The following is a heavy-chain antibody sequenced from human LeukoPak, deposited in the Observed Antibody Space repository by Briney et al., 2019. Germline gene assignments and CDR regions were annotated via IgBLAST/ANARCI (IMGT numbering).Heavy chain of an antibody. CDR3: ARVSQDYSNYVYGY. CDR2: INPNSGGT. Sequence: GASVKVSCKASGYTFTSYGISWVRQAPGQGLEWMGWINPNSGGTNYAQKFQGRVTMTRDTSISTAYMELSRLRSDDTAVYYCARVSQDYSNYVYGYWGQGTLVTVSS. V-gene: IGHV1-2*02. J-gene: IGHJ4*02. D-gene: IGHD4-11*01. CDR1: GYTFTSYG.